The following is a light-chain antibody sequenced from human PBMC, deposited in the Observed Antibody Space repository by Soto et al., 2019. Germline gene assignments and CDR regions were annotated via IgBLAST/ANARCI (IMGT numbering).Light chain of an antibody. CDR3: QQYNSYSVT. V-gene: IGKV1-5*03. CDR1: QSISSW. CDR2: KTS. J-gene: IGKJ1*01. Sequence: DIQMTQSPSTLSASVGDRVTITCRASQSISSWFAWYQQKPGKAPKLLIYKTSSLESGVPSRFSGSESVTEFTLTISSLPPDDFATYYCQQYNSYSVTFGQGTKVEIK.